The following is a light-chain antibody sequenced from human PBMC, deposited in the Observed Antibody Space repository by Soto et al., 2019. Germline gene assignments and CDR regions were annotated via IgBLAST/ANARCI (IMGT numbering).Light chain of an antibody. CDR2: EGS. CDR3: CSRSKTFQV. J-gene: IGLJ2*01. V-gene: IGLV2-23*01. CDR1: SSDVGSYNL. Sequence: QSALTQPASVSGSPGQSITISCTGTSSDVGSYNLVSWYQQHPGKAPKLMIYEGSQRPSGVSNRFSGSKSGNTASLTISGLQPEDEADYYCCSRSKTFQVFGGGTKVTVL.